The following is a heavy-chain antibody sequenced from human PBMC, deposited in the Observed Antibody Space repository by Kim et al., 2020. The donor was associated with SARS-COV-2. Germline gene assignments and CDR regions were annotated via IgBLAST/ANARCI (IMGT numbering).Heavy chain of an antibody. J-gene: IGHJ5*02. D-gene: IGHD3-16*01. CDR2: IYYSGST. CDR1: GGSISSSSYY. Sequence: SETLSLTCTVSGGSISSSSYYWGWIHQPPGKGLEWIGSIYYSGSTYYNPSLKSRVTISVDTSKNQFSLKLSSVTAADTAVYYCARLGTPSKTSWGPPFDPWGQGTLVTVSS. CDR3: ARLGTPSKTSWGPPFDP. V-gene: IGHV4-39*01.